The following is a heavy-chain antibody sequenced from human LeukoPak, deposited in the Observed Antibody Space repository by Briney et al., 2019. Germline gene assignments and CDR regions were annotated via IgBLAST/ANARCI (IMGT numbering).Heavy chain of an antibody. CDR1: GFTFSNAW. J-gene: IGHJ2*01. CDR3: ALYVTYDFDL. CDR2: IKSKTDGGTT. V-gene: IGHV3-15*01. D-gene: IGHD3-16*01. Sequence: PGGSLRLSCAASGFTFSNAWMSWVRQAPGKGLEWVGRIKSKTDGGTTDYAAPVKGRFTISRDDSKNTLYLQMNSLKTDDTAVYYCALYVTYDFDLWGRGTLVTVSS.